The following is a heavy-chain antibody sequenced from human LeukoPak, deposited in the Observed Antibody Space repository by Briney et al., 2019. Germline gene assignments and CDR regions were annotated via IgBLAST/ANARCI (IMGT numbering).Heavy chain of an antibody. Sequence: AGGSLRLSCTTSGFAFDDFAMSWVRQPAGKWLEWVGFIRRRAYGGAAEYAASVKGRFIISRDDSKGIAYLQMNSLKTEDTAVYYCSRNGLVDFDYWGQGSRVIVSP. CDR1: GFAFDDFA. V-gene: IGHV3-49*04. CDR3: SRNGLVDFDY. J-gene: IGHJ4*02. CDR2: IRRRAYGGAA.